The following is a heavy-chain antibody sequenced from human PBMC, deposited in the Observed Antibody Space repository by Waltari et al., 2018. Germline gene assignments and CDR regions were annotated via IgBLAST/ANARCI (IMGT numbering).Heavy chain of an antibody. Sequence: QLQLQESGPGLVKPSETLSLTCTVSGGSISSSSYYWGWIRQPPGKGRGWIGSIYYSGSTYYNPSLKSRVTISVDTSKNQFSLKLSSVTAADTAVYYCARRGQNRYCSGGSCYSPRYFDYWGQGTLVTVSS. D-gene: IGHD2-15*01. CDR3: ARRGQNRYCSGGSCYSPRYFDY. V-gene: IGHV4-39*01. CDR2: IYYSGST. J-gene: IGHJ4*02. CDR1: GGSISSSSYY.